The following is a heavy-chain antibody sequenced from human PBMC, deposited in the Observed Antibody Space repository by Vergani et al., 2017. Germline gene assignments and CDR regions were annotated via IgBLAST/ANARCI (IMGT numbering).Heavy chain of an antibody. CDR2: IYPGDSDT. Sequence: EVQLVQSGAEVKKPGESLKISCEGSGYSFTSYWIGWVRQMPGKCLEWMGIIYPGDSDTRYSPSFQGQVTISADKSISTAYLQWSSLKASDTAMYYCARHFTHSGGYYRDDYYYYMDVWGKGTTVTVSS. D-gene: IGHD1-26*01. V-gene: IGHV5-51*01. J-gene: IGHJ6*03. CDR3: ARHFTHSGGYYRDDYYYYMDV. CDR1: GYSFTSYW.